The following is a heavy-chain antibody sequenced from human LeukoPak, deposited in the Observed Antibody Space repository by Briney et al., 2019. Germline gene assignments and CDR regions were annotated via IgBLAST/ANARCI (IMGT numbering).Heavy chain of an antibody. CDR1: GFTFSNYA. Sequence: GGSLRLPCAASGFTFSNYAMSWVRQAPGKGLEWVSAISGSGGSTYYADSVKGRFTISRDNSKNTLYLQMNSLRAEDTAVYYCAKAVVVPAAIGRYYFDYWGQGTLVTVSS. V-gene: IGHV3-23*01. CDR3: AKAVVVPAAIGRYYFDY. D-gene: IGHD2-2*02. J-gene: IGHJ4*02. CDR2: ISGSGGST.